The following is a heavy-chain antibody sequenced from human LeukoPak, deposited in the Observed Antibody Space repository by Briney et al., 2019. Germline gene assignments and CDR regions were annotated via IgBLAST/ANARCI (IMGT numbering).Heavy chain of an antibody. D-gene: IGHD2-15*01. Sequence: SETLSLTCTVSGGSISSSSYYWGWIRQPPGKGLEWIGSIYYSGSTYYNPSLKSQVTISVDTSKNQFSLKLSSVTAADTAVYYCARGHCSGGSCYFLNAFDIWGQGTMVTVSS. V-gene: IGHV4-39*07. CDR2: IYYSGST. CDR1: GGSISSSSYY. J-gene: IGHJ3*02. CDR3: ARGHCSGGSCYFLNAFDI.